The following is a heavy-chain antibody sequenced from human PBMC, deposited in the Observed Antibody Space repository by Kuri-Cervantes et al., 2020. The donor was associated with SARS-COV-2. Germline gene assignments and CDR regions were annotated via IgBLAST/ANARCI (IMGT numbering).Heavy chain of an antibody. J-gene: IGHJ4*02. CDR2: INPNSGGT. Sequence: ASVKVSCKASGYTFTGYYMHWVRQAPGQGLEWMGWINPNSGGTNYAQKFQGRVTMTRDTSISTAYMKLSRLRSDDTAVYYCARDQGDNTVTTHWGQGTLVTVSS. D-gene: IGHD4-17*01. CDR3: ARDQGDNTVTTH. V-gene: IGHV1-2*02. CDR1: GYTFTGYY.